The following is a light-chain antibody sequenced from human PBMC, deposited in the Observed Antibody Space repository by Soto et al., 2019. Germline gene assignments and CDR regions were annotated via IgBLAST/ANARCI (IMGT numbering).Light chain of an antibody. Sequence: QSALTQPASVSGSPGQSITISCTGTSSDAGSYNLVSWYQQHPGRAPKLMIFEGSKRPSGVPNRFSGSKSGNTASLTISGLQAEDEADYYCCSYATGDSAVFGGGTQLTVL. J-gene: IGLJ7*01. CDR1: SSDAGSYNL. CDR2: EGS. CDR3: CSYATGDSAV. V-gene: IGLV2-23*01.